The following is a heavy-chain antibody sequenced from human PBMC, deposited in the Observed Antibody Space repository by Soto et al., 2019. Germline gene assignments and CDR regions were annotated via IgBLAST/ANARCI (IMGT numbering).Heavy chain of an antibody. CDR2: IYFDVITT. D-gene: IGHD1-26*01. CDR3: ARGGAMGVDY. V-gene: IGHV3-74*01. CDR1: GFTFNTHW. J-gene: IGHJ4*02. Sequence: EVQLVESGGGVVQPGGSLRLSCTASGFTFNTHWMHWVRQAPGKGLVWVSRIYFDVITTNYADSVKGRLTFSRDNAKNKVYLHVNTLRDDEPGVYYCARGGAMGVDYWGQGTLVTVSS.